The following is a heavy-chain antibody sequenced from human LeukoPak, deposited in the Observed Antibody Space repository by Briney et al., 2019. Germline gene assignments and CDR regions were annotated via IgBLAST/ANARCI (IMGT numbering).Heavy chain of an antibody. J-gene: IGHJ4*02. D-gene: IGHD3-9*01. V-gene: IGHV3-23*01. Sequence: PWGSLRLSCAASGFTFSSYAMSWVRQAPGKGLEWVSAISGSGGSTYYADSVKGRFTISRDNSKNTLYLQMNSLRAEDTAVYYCAKEKYDILTGGHFDYWGQGTLVTVSS. CDR3: AKEKYDILTGGHFDY. CDR1: GFTFSSYA. CDR2: ISGSGGST.